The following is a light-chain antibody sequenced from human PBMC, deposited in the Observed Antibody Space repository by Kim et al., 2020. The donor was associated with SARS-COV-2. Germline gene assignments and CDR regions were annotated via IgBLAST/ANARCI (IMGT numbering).Light chain of an antibody. Sequence: EIVLTQSPATLSLSPGERATLSCRASQSVSTYLALYQQKPGQAPRLLIYDASNRTTGIPARFSGSGFGTDFTLIISSLGAEDFAVYYCHQRIHWPSEYSFGQGTKLEI. CDR3: HQRIHWPSEYS. CDR2: DAS. CDR1: QSVSTY. V-gene: IGKV3-11*01. J-gene: IGKJ2*03.